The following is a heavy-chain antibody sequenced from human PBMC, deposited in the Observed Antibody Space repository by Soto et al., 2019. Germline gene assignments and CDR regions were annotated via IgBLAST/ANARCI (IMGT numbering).Heavy chain of an antibody. CDR2: IYYSGST. J-gene: IGHJ4*02. V-gene: IGHV4-39*01. CDR1: GGSISSSSYY. CDR3: ARHLYSSSWYVALGY. Sequence: QLQLQESGPGLVKPSETLSLTCTVSGGSISSSSYYWGWIRQPPGKGLEWIGSIYYSGSTYYNPSLKSRVTISVDTSKNQFSLKLSSVTAADTAVYYCARHLYSSSWYVALGYWGQGTLVTVSS. D-gene: IGHD6-13*01.